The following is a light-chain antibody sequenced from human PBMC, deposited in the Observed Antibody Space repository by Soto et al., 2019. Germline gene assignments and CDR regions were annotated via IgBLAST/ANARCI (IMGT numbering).Light chain of an antibody. J-gene: IGLJ3*02. Sequence: QSVLTQPPSASGTPGQRVTISCSGSRSNIGSNYVYWYQQLPGAAPKLLVYSNNERPSGVPDRFSGSKSGTSASLAISGLRSEDEAEYSCAAWDDSLRGVVFGGGTKVTVL. V-gene: IGLV1-47*02. CDR1: RSNIGSNY. CDR3: AAWDDSLRGVV. CDR2: SNN.